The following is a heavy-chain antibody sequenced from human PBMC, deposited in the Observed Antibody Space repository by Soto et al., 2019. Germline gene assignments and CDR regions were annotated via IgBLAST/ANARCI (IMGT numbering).Heavy chain of an antibody. J-gene: IGHJ4*02. CDR1: GFTFNDYD. CDR3: ARVSGSGIYTLFDY. CDR2: ISYDGSDK. D-gene: IGHD2-2*02. Sequence: QVLLVESGGGVVQPGRSLRLSCAASGFTFNDYDMHWVRQAPGKGLEWVAVISYDGSDKYYTDSVKGRFTISRDSSKNTLHLQINSLRAEDTAVYYCARVSGSGIYTLFDYWGQGTLVTVSS. V-gene: IGHV3-30-3*01.